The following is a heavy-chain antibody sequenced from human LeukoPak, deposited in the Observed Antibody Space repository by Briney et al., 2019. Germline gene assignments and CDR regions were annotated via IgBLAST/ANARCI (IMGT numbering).Heavy chain of an antibody. V-gene: IGHV3-7*01. Sequence: GGSLRLSCTASGFIFSTYWMSWGRQAPGKGLEWVGNIKQDGSDKHCVDSVKGRFTISRDNAKNSLYLQMNSLRAEDSAVYYCARGSGWYDNFDSWGQRTLVTVCS. CDR3: ARGSGWYDNFDS. CDR1: GFIFSTYW. J-gene: IGHJ4*02. CDR2: IKQDGSDK. D-gene: IGHD6-19*01.